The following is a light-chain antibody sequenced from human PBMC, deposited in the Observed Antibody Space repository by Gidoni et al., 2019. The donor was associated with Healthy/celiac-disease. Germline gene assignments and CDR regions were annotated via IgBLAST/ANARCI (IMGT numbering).Light chain of an antibody. Sequence: DIQMTQSPSTLSASVGDRVTITCRASQSISSWLAWYQQKPGKAPKLLLYKASSLESGVPSRFSGSGSGTEFTLTISSLQPDDFATYYCQQYNSYSPFGGGTKVEIK. V-gene: IGKV1-5*03. CDR3: QQYNSYSP. CDR2: KAS. J-gene: IGKJ4*02. CDR1: QSISSW.